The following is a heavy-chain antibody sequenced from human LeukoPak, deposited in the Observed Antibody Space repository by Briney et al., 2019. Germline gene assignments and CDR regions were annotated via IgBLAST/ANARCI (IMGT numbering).Heavy chain of an antibody. CDR3: TRSLPAAMFSLDY. CDR1: GGSFSGYY. CDR2: IYYSGST. Sequence: SETLSLTCAVYGGSFSGYYWSWIRQPPGKRPAWIGYIYYSGSTNYNPSLKTRVTISVDTSKNQFSLKVTSVTAADTAVYYCTRSLPAAMFSLDYWGQGTLVTVTS. J-gene: IGHJ4*02. D-gene: IGHD2-2*01. V-gene: IGHV4-59*01.